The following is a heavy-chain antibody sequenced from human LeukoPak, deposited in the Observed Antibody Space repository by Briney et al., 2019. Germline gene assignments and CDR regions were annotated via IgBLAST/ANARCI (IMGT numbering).Heavy chain of an antibody. CDR1: GDSLSTYY. CDR3: ARIRWGDKGTYWRTFES. D-gene: IGHD1-1*01. Sequence: PSETLSLTCTVSGDSLSTYYWSWIRQPPGRELEWIGYISTTGKSDYNPSLNSRANISVDMSKNLFSLKLISVTTADTASYYCARIRWGDKGTYWRTFESWGQGTLVTVSS. CDR2: ISTTGKS. V-gene: IGHV4-59*01. J-gene: IGHJ4*02.